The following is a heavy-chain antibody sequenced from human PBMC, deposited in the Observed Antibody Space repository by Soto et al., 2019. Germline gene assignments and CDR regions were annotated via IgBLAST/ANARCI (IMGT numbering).Heavy chain of an antibody. Sequence: SETLSLTCTVSGGSISSSSYYWGWIRQPPGKGLEWIGSIYYSGSTYYNPSLKSRVTIFVDTSKNQFSLKLSSVTAADTAVYYCARRDYYGSGSHYYYYYGMDVWGQGTTVTVSS. D-gene: IGHD3-10*01. J-gene: IGHJ6*02. CDR1: GGSISSSSYY. CDR3: ARRDYYGSGSHYYYYYGMDV. CDR2: IYYSGST. V-gene: IGHV4-39*01.